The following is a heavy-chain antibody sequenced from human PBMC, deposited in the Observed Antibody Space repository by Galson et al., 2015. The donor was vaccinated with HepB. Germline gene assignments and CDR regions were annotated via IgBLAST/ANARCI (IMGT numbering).Heavy chain of an antibody. CDR3: ARGGYSYGYKKLHFDY. Sequence: SVKVSCKASGGTFSSYAISWVRQAPGQGLEWMGGIIPIFGIANYAQKFQGRVTITADKSTSTAYMELSSLRSEDTAVYYCARGGYSYGYKKLHFDYWGQGTLVTVSS. J-gene: IGHJ4*02. CDR1: GGTFSSYA. CDR2: IIPIFGIA. V-gene: IGHV1-69*10. D-gene: IGHD5-18*01.